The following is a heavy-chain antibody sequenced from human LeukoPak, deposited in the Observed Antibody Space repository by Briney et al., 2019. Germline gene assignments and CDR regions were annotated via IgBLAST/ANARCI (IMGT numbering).Heavy chain of an antibody. CDR2: IYPGDSDT. V-gene: IGHV5-51*01. J-gene: IGHJ3*02. Sequence: ESLKISCKGSGYSFTSYWIGWVRQMPGKGLEWMGIIYPGDSDTRYSPSFQGRITISADKSISTAFLQWSSLKASDTAMYYCARRSYSSSWSYAFDIWGQGTMVTVSS. CDR3: ARRSYSSSWSYAFDI. CDR1: GYSFTSYW. D-gene: IGHD6-13*01.